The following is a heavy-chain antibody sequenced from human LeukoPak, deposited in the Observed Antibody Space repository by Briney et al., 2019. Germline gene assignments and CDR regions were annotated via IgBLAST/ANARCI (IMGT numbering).Heavy chain of an antibody. Sequence: GGSLRLSCGASGFTFSPFWMHWVRQSPGKGLVWVSRINHDGSDAIYADSVKGRFAISRDNYKNTLYLQMNSLRGEDTAMYYCARDLDYFDSSGSHRRRNYFDYWGQGTLVTVSS. D-gene: IGHD3-22*01. J-gene: IGHJ4*02. CDR3: ARDLDYFDSSGSHRRRNYFDY. CDR2: INHDGSDA. V-gene: IGHV3-74*01. CDR1: GFTFSPFW.